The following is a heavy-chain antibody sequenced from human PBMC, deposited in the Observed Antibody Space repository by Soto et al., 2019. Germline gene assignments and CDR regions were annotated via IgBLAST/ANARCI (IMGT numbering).Heavy chain of an antibody. V-gene: IGHV4-34*01. CDR3: ARGVVRRVIIQHTSFFEY. Sequence: SETLSLTCAFYVVSFSDYYWSCIRQSPGRGLEWIGEINHSGSTYYNTSLKSRVTISVDTSKNQFSLKLASVTAADTAVYYCARGVVRRVIIQHTSFFEYWGQGTPVTVSS. CDR1: VVSFSDYY. D-gene: IGHD3-10*01. J-gene: IGHJ4*02. CDR2: INHSGST.